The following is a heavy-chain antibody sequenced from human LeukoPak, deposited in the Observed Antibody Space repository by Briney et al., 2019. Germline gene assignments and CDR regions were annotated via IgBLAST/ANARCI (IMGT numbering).Heavy chain of an antibody. D-gene: IGHD2-2*01. V-gene: IGHV4-30-4*08. CDR3: ARHNYCSSTSCYSP. CDR1: GGSISSGDYY. CDR2: IYYSGST. J-gene: IGHJ5*02. Sequence: SQTLSLTCTVSGGSISSGDYYWSWIRQPPGKGLEWIGYIYYSGSTYYNPSLKSRVTISVDTSKNQFSLNLSSVTAADTAVYYCARHNYCSSTSCYSPWGQGTLVTVSS.